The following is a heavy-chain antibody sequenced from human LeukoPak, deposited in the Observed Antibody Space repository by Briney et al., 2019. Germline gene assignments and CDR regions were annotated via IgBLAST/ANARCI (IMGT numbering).Heavy chain of an antibody. CDR2: INPSGGST. Sequence: ASVKVSCKASGYTFTSYYMHWVRQAPGQGLEWMGIINPSGGSTSYAQKFQGRVTMTTDTSTSTAYMELRSLRSDDTAVYYCARGRLMITFGGVSDYWGQGTLVTVSS. J-gene: IGHJ4*02. CDR1: GYTFTSYY. V-gene: IGHV1-46*01. CDR3: ARGRLMITFGGVSDY. D-gene: IGHD3-16*01.